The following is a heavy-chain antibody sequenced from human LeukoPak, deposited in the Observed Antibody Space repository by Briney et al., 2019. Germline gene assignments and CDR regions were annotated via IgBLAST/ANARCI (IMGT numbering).Heavy chain of an antibody. CDR1: GYTFTGYY. Sequence: ASVKVSCKASGYTFTGYYMHWVRQAPGQGLEWMGWINPNSGGTNYAQKFQGRVTMTRDTSISTAYMELSRLRSDDTAVYYCARDRSKYQLLYSWFDPWGQGTLATVSS. CDR2: INPNSGGT. J-gene: IGHJ5*02. D-gene: IGHD2-2*02. V-gene: IGHV1-2*02. CDR3: ARDRSKYQLLYSWFDP.